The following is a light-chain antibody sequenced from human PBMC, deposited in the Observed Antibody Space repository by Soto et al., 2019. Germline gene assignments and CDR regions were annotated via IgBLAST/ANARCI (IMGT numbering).Light chain of an antibody. J-gene: IGLJ3*02. Sequence: QSVLTQPASVSESPGQSITISCSGTSSDVGIYSLVSWYQQHPRKAPKLMIFEVSKRPSGVSNRFSGSKSGNTASLTISGLQAEDEADYYCCSYAGSSTWVFGGGTQLTVL. CDR1: SSDVGIYSL. V-gene: IGLV2-23*02. CDR2: EVS. CDR3: CSYAGSSTWV.